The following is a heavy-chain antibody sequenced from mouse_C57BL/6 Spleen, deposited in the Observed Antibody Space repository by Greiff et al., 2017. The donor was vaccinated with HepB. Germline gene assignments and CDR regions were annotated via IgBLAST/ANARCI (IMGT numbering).Heavy chain of an antibody. CDR3: AKGIVVLRRGDAMDY. J-gene: IGHJ4*01. D-gene: IGHD1-1*01. CDR2: INPSNGGT. V-gene: IGHV1-53*01. CDR1: GYTFTSYW. Sequence: QVQLQQPGTELVKPGASVKLSCKASGYTFTSYWMHWVKQRPGQGLEWIGNINPSNGGTNYNEKFKSKATLTVDKSSSTAYMQLSSLTSEDSAVYYWAKGIVVLRRGDAMDYWGQGTSVTVSS.